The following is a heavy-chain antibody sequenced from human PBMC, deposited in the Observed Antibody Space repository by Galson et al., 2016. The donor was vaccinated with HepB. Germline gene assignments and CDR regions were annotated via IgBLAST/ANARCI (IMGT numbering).Heavy chain of an antibody. Sequence: SLRLSCAASGFTFTSYSMNWVRQAPGKGLEWVSSISSSSTYIYYADSVKGRITISRDNAKNSLYLQMNSLRADDTAVYYCARGAEWLTLWYFDYWGQGTQVTVSS. CDR1: GFTFTSYS. V-gene: IGHV3-21*01. J-gene: IGHJ4*02. CDR2: ISSSSTYI. CDR3: ARGAEWLTLWYFDY. D-gene: IGHD6-19*01.